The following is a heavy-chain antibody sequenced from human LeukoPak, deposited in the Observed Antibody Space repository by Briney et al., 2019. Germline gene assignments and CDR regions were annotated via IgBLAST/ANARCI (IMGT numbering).Heavy chain of an antibody. Sequence: GGSLRLSCAASGFTFSSYWMHWVRQAPGKGLVWVSRINSDGSSTSYADSVKGRFTISRDNAKNTLYLQMNSLRAEDTAVYYCARRTYVWGSYRPDDAFDIWGQGTMVTVSS. D-gene: IGHD3-16*02. V-gene: IGHV3-74*01. CDR3: ARRTYVWGSYRPDDAFDI. CDR1: GFTFSSYW. CDR2: INSDGSST. J-gene: IGHJ3*02.